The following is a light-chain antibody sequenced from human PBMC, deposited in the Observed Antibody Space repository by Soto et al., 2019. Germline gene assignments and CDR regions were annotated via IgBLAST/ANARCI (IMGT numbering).Light chain of an antibody. J-gene: IGKJ2*01. Sequence: DIQMTQSPSTLSGSVGDRVTITCRASQTISSWLAWYQQKPGKAPKLLIYKASTLKSGVPSRFSGSGSGTDFTLTINRLEAEDSAVYYCQQYGASPPYTFGQGTKVDIK. CDR2: KAS. CDR1: QTISSW. V-gene: IGKV1-5*03. CDR3: QQYGASPPYT.